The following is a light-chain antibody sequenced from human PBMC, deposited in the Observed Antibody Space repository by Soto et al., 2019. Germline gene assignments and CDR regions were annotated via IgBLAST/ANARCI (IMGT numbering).Light chain of an antibody. J-gene: IGKJ1*01. CDR3: QQYNSYRT. CDR1: QSISIW. CDR2: DAS. Sequence: IQMTQYHSTLSASVGDRVSSTCRARQSISIWLAWYQQKPGKAPKLLIYDASILESGVPSRFSGSGSGTEFTLTISSLQPDDFATYYCQQYNSYRTFGQGTKVDI. V-gene: IGKV1-5*01.